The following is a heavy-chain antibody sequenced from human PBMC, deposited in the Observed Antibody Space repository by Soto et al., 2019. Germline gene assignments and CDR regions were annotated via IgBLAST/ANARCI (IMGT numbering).Heavy chain of an antibody. CDR2: IIPIFGTA. Sequence: GASVKVSCKASGGTFSSYAISWVRHAPGQGLEWMEGIIPIFGTANYAQKFQGRVTITADESTSTAYMELSSLRSEDTAVYYCERAGGSYYDGGDAFDIWGQGTMVTVSS. CDR3: ERAGGSYYDGGDAFDI. J-gene: IGHJ3*02. V-gene: IGHV1-69*13. CDR1: GGTFSSYA. D-gene: IGHD1-26*01.